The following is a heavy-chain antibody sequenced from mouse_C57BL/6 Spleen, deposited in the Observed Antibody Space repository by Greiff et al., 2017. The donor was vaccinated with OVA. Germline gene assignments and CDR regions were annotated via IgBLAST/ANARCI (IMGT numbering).Heavy chain of an antibody. Sequence: QVQLQQPGAELVKPGASVKLSCKASGYTFTSYWMQWVKQRPGQGLEWIGEIDPSDSYTNYNQKFKGKATLTVDPSSSTAYMQLSSLTSEDSAVYYCATYYYGSSDFDYWGQGTTLTVSS. CDR3: ATYYYGSSDFDY. D-gene: IGHD1-1*01. V-gene: IGHV1-50*01. CDR1: GYTFTSYW. CDR2: IDPSDSYT. J-gene: IGHJ2*01.